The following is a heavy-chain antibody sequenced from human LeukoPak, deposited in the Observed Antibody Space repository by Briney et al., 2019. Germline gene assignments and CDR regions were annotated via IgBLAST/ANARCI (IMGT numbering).Heavy chain of an antibody. CDR2: IHYSGST. CDR3: ARDEGRGAFEI. J-gene: IGHJ3*02. Sequence: SETLSLTCTVSGGSISSLYWSWIRQPPGKGLEWIGYIHYSGSTNYNTSLKSRVTISVDTSKNQFSLKLSSVTAADTAVYYCARDEGRGAFEIWGQGTMVTVSS. CDR1: GGSISSLY. V-gene: IGHV4-59*11.